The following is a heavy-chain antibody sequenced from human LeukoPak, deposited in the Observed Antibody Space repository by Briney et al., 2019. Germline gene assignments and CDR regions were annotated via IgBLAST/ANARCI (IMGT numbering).Heavy chain of an antibody. Sequence: ASVKVSCQASGYTFTGYYMHWVRQAPGQGLEWMGWINPNSGGTNYAQKFQGRVTMTRDTSISTAYMELSRLRSDDTAVYYCARELAVAGGPNFDYWGQGTLVTVSS. J-gene: IGHJ4*02. D-gene: IGHD6-19*01. CDR2: INPNSGGT. CDR3: ARELAVAGGPNFDY. CDR1: GYTFTGYY. V-gene: IGHV1-2*02.